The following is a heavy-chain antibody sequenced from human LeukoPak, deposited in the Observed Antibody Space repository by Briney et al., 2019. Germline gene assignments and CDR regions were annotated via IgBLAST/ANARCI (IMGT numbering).Heavy chain of an antibody. J-gene: IGHJ5*02. D-gene: IGHD2/OR15-2a*01. CDR3: ARDYFNWFDP. V-gene: IGHV3-23*01. Sequence: RGSLRLSCAASGFTFSSSAMSWVRQAPGKGLEWVSAISNNGGYTYYADSVQGRFTISRDNSKSTLCLQMNSLRAEDTAVYYCARDYFNWFDPWGQGTLVTVSS. CDR1: GFTFSSSA. CDR2: ISNNGGYT.